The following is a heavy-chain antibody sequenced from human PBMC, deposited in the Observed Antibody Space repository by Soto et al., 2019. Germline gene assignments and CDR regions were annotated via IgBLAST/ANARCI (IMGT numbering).Heavy chain of an antibody. V-gene: IGHV1-2*02. J-gene: IGHJ6*02. CDR3: ARGETAEEYYGMDV. Sequence: ASVKVSCKASGYTFTGYYMHWVRQAPGQGLEWMGWINPNSGGTNYAQKFQGRVTMTRDTSISTAYMELSRLRSDDTAVYYCARGETAEEYYGMDVWGQGTTVTVSS. D-gene: IGHD1-26*01. CDR1: GYTFTGYY. CDR2: INPNSGGT.